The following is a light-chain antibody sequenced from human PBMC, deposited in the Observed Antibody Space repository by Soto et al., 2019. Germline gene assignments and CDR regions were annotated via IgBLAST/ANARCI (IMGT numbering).Light chain of an antibody. V-gene: IGKV3-20*01. Sequence: EIVLTQSPGTLSLSPGERATLSCRASQSVSSSNLAWYQQKPAQAPRLLIYDTSNRATGIPARFSGSGAGTDFTLTISSLEPEDFAVYYCQQYGSSPESFGQGTKVDIK. CDR1: QSVSSSN. CDR2: DTS. J-gene: IGKJ1*01. CDR3: QQYGSSPES.